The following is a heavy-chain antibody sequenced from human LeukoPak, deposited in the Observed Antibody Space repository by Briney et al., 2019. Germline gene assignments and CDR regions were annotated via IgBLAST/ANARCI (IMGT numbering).Heavy chain of an antibody. D-gene: IGHD6-13*01. CDR1: GGSISSYY. V-gene: IGHV4-4*07. CDR2: IYTSGST. Sequence: SETLSLTCTVSGGSISSYYWSWIRQPAGKGLEWIGRIYTSGSTNYNPSLKSRVTMSVDTSKNQFSLKLSSVTAADTAVYYCARDAPAAAGTDYYGMDVWGQGTTVTVSS. CDR3: ARDAPAAAGTDYYGMDV. J-gene: IGHJ6*02.